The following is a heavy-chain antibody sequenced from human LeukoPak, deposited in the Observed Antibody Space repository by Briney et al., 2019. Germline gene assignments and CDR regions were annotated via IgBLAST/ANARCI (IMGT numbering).Heavy chain of an antibody. CDR2: ISTRGNT. D-gene: IGHD6-6*01. CDR1: GDSISTYY. J-gene: IGHJ5*02. V-gene: IGHV4-4*09. Sequence: SETLSLTCTVSGDSISTYYWNWIRRSPGKGLEWIGYISTRGNTNYNPSLKSQVTISVDTSKNQFSLRLSSVTAADTAVYFCARQLNIAARRWFDPWGQGTLVTVSS. CDR3: ARQLNIAARRWFDP.